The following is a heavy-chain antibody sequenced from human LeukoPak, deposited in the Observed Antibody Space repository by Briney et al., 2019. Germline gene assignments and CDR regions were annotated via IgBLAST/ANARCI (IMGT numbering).Heavy chain of an antibody. Sequence: GGSLRLSYAASGFTFSSYAMSWVRQAPGKGLGWVSAISGSGGSTYYADSVKGRFTISRDNSKNTLYLQMNSLRAEDTAVYYCAKNKAVTMVRGVMYYFDYWGQGTLVTVSS. D-gene: IGHD3-10*01. CDR3: AKNKAVTMVRGVMYYFDY. CDR1: GFTFSSYA. V-gene: IGHV3-23*01. J-gene: IGHJ4*02. CDR2: ISGSGGST.